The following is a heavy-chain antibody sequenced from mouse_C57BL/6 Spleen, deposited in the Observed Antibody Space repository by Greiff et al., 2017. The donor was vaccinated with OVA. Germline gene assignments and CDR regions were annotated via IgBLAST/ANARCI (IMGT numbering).Heavy chain of an antibody. V-gene: IGHV1-64*01. Sequence: VQLQQPGAELVKPGASVQLSCKASGYTFTSYWMHWVKQRPGQGLEWIGMIHPNSGSTNYNEKFKSKATLTVDKSSSTAYMQLSSLTSEDSAVYYCARGGYYDYDWFAYWGQGTLVTVSA. J-gene: IGHJ3*01. CDR2: IHPNSGST. CDR1: GYTFTSYW. D-gene: IGHD2-4*01. CDR3: ARGGYYDYDWFAY.